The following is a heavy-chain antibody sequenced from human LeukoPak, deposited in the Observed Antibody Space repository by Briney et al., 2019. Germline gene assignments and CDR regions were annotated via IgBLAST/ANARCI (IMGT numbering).Heavy chain of an antibody. CDR1: GFTFSSYG. J-gene: IGHJ6*02. CDR2: ISYDGSNK. D-gene: IGHD6-25*01. Sequence: PGGSLRLSCAASGFTFSSYGMHWVRQAPGKGLEWVAAISYDGSNKYDADSVKGRFTISRDNSKNTLYLQMNSLRAEDTAVYYCAKDSGPGYYGMDVWGQGTTVTASS. CDR3: AKDSGPGYYGMDV. V-gene: IGHV3-30*18.